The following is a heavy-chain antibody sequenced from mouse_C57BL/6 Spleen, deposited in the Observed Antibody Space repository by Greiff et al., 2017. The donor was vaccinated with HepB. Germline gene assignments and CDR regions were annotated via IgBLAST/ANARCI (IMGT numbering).Heavy chain of an antibody. D-gene: IGHD1-3*01. Sequence: VQLQQSGPELVKPGASVKISCKASGYTFTDYYMNWVKQSHGKSLEWIGDINPNNGGSSYNQKFKGKATLTVDKSSSTAYMELRSLTSEDSAVYYCARSGWAAWFAYWGQGTLVTVSA. CDR2: INPNNGGS. CDR1: GYTFTDYY. CDR3: ARSGWAAWFAY. J-gene: IGHJ3*01. V-gene: IGHV1-26*01.